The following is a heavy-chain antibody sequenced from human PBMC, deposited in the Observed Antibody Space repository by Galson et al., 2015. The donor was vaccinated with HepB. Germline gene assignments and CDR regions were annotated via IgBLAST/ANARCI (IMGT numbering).Heavy chain of an antibody. CDR2: IIPILGTA. Sequence: SVKVSCKASGGTFSSYAISWVRQAPGQGLEWMGRIIPILGTANYAQKFQGRVTITADESTSTVYMELSSLRSEDTAVYYCASQTTVVTRNWYFDLWGRGTLVTVSS. D-gene: IGHD4-23*01. V-gene: IGHV1-69*11. CDR3: ASQTTVVTRNWYFDL. CDR1: GGTFSSYA. J-gene: IGHJ2*01.